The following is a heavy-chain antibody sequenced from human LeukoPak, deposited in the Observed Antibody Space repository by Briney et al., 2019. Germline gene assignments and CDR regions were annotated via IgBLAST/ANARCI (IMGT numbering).Heavy chain of an antibody. D-gene: IGHD6-13*01. V-gene: IGHV4-59*01. Sequence: SETLSLTCTVSGGSISSYYWSWIRQPPGKGLEWIGYIYDSGSTNYNPSLKSRVTISVDTSKNQFSLKLTSVTAADTAVYYCARHGTAGYSSTGSDYWGQGTLVTVSS. CDR3: ARHGTAGYSSTGSDY. J-gene: IGHJ4*02. CDR1: GGSISSYY. CDR2: IYDSGST.